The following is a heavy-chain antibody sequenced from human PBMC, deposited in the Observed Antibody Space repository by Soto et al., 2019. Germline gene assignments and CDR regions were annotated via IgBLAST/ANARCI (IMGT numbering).Heavy chain of an antibody. D-gene: IGHD3-16*01. Sequence: SETLSLTCTVSGGSISSSYWSWIRQPPGKGLEWIGYLYHSGSTNYNPSLKSRVTISVDTSKNQFSLKLSSVTAADTAVYYCARLIGPGSSIDPWGQGTLVTVSS. CDR2: LYHSGST. V-gene: IGHV4-59*01. J-gene: IGHJ5*02. CDR1: GGSISSSY. CDR3: ARLIGPGSSIDP.